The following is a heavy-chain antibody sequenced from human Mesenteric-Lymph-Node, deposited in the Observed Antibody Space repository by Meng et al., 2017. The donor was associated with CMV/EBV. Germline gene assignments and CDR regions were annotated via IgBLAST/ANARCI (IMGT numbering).Heavy chain of an antibody. J-gene: IGHJ4*02. CDR1: GYPFIGYY. Sequence: CCKASGYPFIGYYMHWVRQAPGQGLEWMGWINPNSGGTNYAQKFQGRVTMTRDASITTAYMELSSLTSDDTAVYYCANLGAGILAYWGQGTLVTVSS. V-gene: IGHV1-2*02. CDR2: INPNSGGT. CDR3: ANLGAGILAY. D-gene: IGHD1-26*01.